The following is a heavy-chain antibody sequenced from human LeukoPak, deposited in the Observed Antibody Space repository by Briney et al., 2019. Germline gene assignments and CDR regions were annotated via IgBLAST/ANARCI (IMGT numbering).Heavy chain of an antibody. Sequence: GGSLTLSCAASGFTVSNTYMSWVRQAPGKGLEWVSAIYSAESTYYVDSVKGRFTISRDNSKNTLYLQMNSLRAEDTAVYYCARLHRRQMTSFDYWGQGTVITVSS. CDR3: ARLHRRQMTSFDY. CDR2: IYSAEST. D-gene: IGHD1-1*01. CDR1: GFTVSNTY. J-gene: IGHJ4*02. V-gene: IGHV3-53*01.